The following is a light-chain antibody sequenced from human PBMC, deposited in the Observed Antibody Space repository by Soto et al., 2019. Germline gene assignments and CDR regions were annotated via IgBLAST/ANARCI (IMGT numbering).Light chain of an antibody. J-gene: IGKJ5*01. CDR3: QQRHMWPIT. CDR1: PSFRGL. CDR2: DAY. V-gene: IGKV3-11*01. Sequence: EVVLTQSPVTLSLSPGERATLYGRASPSFRGLLAWYQQKPGQGPRLLIYDAYNRATGIPPRFSGSGSGTDFTLTISSLEHEDSAVYYCQQRHMWPITFGQGRRLEIK.